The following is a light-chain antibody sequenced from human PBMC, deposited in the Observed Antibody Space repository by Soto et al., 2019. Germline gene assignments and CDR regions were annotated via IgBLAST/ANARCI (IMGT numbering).Light chain of an antibody. Sequence: QSALTQPASVSGSPXXSITXXXXXTSSDVGGYNYVSWYQQHPGKAPKLMIYEVSNRPSGVSNRFSGSKSGNTASLTISGLQAEDEADYYCSSYTSSSIDYVFGTGTQLTVL. CDR3: SSYTSSSIDYV. CDR1: SSDVGGYNY. CDR2: EVS. J-gene: IGLJ1*01. V-gene: IGLV2-14*01.